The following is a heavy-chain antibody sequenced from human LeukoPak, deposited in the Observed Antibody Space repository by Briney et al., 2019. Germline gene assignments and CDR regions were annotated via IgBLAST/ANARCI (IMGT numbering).Heavy chain of an antibody. V-gene: IGHV1-8*01. D-gene: IGHD2-15*01. CDR1: GYTFTSYD. Sequence: GPVKVSCKASGYTFTSYDINWVRQATGQGLEWMGWMNPNSGNTGYAQKFQGRVTMTRNTSISTAYMELSSLRSEDTAVYYCARGGGYCSGGSCYRSAFDIWGQGTMVTVSS. CDR2: MNPNSGNT. J-gene: IGHJ3*02. CDR3: ARGGGYCSGGSCYRSAFDI.